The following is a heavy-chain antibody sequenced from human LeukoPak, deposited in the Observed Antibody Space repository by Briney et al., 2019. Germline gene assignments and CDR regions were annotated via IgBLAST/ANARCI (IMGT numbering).Heavy chain of an antibody. V-gene: IGHV4-59*08. Sequence: SETLSLTCTVSGGSISSYYWSWIRQPPGKGLEWIGYIYYSGSTNYNPSLTSRVTISVDTSKNQFSLKLSSVTAADTAVYYCARHWMAVAPYWYFDLWGRGTLVTVSS. D-gene: IGHD6-19*01. CDR1: GGSISSYY. J-gene: IGHJ2*01. CDR2: IYYSGST. CDR3: ARHWMAVAPYWYFDL.